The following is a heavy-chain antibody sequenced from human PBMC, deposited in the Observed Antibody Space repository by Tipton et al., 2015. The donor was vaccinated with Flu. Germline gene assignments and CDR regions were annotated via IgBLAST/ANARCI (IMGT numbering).Heavy chain of an antibody. CDR3: ARARAPYYSYAMVV. J-gene: IGHJ6*02. CDR1: EDSITSYY. CDR2: IYNNGIS. Sequence: GLVKPSETLTLTCTVSEDSITSYYWSWIRQPPGKGLEWIGYIYNNGISSYNPSLTSRLTISVDSSKNQFSLKLTSVNTADTAVYYCARARAPYYSYAMVVWGQGTSVTVSS. V-gene: IGHV4-59*01.